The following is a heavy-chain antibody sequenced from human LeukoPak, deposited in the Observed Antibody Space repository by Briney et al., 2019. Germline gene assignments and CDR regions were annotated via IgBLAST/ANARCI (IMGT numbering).Heavy chain of an antibody. CDR2: ISGSGGST. V-gene: IGHV3-23*01. CDR1: GFTFSNAW. J-gene: IGHJ4*02. D-gene: IGHD6-13*01. Sequence: PGGSLRLSCAASGFTFSNAWMSWVRQAPGKGLEWVSAISGSGGSTYYADSVKGRFTISRDNSKNTLYLQMNSLRAEDAAVYYCAKDLSHYSSSWHIFDYWGQGTLVTVSS. CDR3: AKDLSHYSSSWHIFDY.